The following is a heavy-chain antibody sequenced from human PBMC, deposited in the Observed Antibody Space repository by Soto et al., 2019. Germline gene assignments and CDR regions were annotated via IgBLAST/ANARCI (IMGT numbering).Heavy chain of an antibody. V-gene: IGHV3-48*01. CDR3: ARDSTTATTYYSYEYMDV. Sequence: EVQLVESGGGLVQPGGSLRLSCAGSGFTFSSYRMIWARQSPGKGLEWVAYISRGSNTKYYADSVKGRFTISRDNARKSLFLQMNSLRAEDTAVYYCARDSTTATTYYSYEYMDVWGAGTTVIVSS. CDR1: GFTFSSYR. D-gene: IGHD4-17*01. CDR2: ISRGSNTK. J-gene: IGHJ6*03.